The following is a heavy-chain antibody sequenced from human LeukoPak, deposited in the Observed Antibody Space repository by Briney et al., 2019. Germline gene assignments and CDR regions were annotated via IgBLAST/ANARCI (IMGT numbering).Heavy chain of an antibody. CDR1: GYSFNTYS. CDR3: ARMIGSYYFDY. Sequence: ASVKISCKASGYSFNTYSVNWVRQAPGQGFEWMGWVSALNGNTNYAQKLQGRVTMTADTSTSTAYMELRSLRSDDTAVYYCARMIGSYYFDYWGQGTLVTVSS. J-gene: IGHJ4*02. D-gene: IGHD1-26*01. CDR2: VSALNGNT. V-gene: IGHV1-18*01.